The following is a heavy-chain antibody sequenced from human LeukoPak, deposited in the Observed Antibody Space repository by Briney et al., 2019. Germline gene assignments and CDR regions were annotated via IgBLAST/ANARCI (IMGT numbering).Heavy chain of an antibody. CDR2: IYTSGST. D-gene: IGHD2-21*01. CDR3: ARKGISAMAGAFDI. J-gene: IGHJ3*02. Sequence: SETVSVTCPVSGCSISDYYWSWIRQPAWKGLDWIGRIYTSGSTNYNPSLKTRVTMSVDTSKNQFPLKLSPVTAASTALGSCARKGISAMAGAFDIWGQGTMVTVSS. CDR1: GCSISDYY. V-gene: IGHV4-4*07.